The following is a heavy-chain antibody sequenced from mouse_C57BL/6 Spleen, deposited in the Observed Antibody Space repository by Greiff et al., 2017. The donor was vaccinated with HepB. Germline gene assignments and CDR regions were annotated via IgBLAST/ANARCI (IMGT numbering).Heavy chain of an antibody. CDR3: ARCDDYGSSYYFEV. Sequence: VQLKQSGPELVKPGASVKISCKASGYTFTDYYMNWVKQSHGKSLEWIGDINPNNGGTSYNQKFKGKATLTVDKSSSTAYMELRSLTSEDSAVYYCARCDDYGSSYYFEVWGTGTTVTVSS. D-gene: IGHD1-1*01. CDR2: INPNNGGT. V-gene: IGHV1-26*01. CDR1: GYTFTDYY. J-gene: IGHJ1*03.